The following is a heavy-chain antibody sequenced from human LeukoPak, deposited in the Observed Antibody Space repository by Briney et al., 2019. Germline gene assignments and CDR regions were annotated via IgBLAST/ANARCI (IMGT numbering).Heavy chain of an antibody. D-gene: IGHD3-10*01. V-gene: IGHV4-59*01. CDR3: ARDRRGREFDY. CDR2: IYYSGST. J-gene: IGHJ4*02. CDR1: GGSISSYY. Sequence: SETLSLTCTVSGGSISSYYWSWIRQPPGKGLEWIGHIYYSGSTNYNPSLKSRVTISVDTSKNQFSLKLSSVTAADTAVYYCARDRRGREFDYWGQGTLVTVSS.